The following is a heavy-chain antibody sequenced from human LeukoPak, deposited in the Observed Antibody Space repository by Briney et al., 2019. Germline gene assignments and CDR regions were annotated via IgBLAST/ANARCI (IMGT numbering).Heavy chain of an antibody. CDR3: ARGRPYYYGSGSPRGYWFDP. J-gene: IGHJ5*02. CDR1: GGSISSGSYY. CDR2: IYTSGST. Sequence: SETLSLTCTVSGGSISSGSYYWSWIRQPAGKGLEWIGRIYTSGSTNYNPSLKSRVTISVDTSKNQFSLKLSSVTAADTAVYYCARGRPYYYGSGSPRGYWFDPRGQGTLVTVSS. V-gene: IGHV4-61*02. D-gene: IGHD3-10*01.